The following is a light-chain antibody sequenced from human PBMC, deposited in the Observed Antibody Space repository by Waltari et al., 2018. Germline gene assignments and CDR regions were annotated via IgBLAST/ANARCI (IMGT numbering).Light chain of an antibody. CDR2: AAS. V-gene: IGKV3-20*01. Sequence: EIVLTQSPGTLSLSPGGRATLSCRASQRVSRALAWYQQKPGQAPRLLIYAASTRATGVPDRFSGSGSGTDFSLTISRLDPEDFAVYYCQHYVNLPVTFGQGTKVEI. CDR3: QHYVNLPVT. J-gene: IGKJ1*01. CDR1: QRVSRA.